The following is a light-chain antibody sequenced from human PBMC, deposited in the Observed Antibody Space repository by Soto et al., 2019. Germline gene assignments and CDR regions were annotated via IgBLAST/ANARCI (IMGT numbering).Light chain of an antibody. V-gene: IGKV1-27*01. Sequence: DIQMTQSPTSLSASVGDRVTITCRASQDIRNFVAWYQQKPGKAPKLLIYAASTLQSGVPSRFSGSGSGTDFTLTINSLQPEDVGTYSCQKYSSVPVFGSGTKVEIK. CDR2: AAS. CDR1: QDIRNF. CDR3: QKYSSVPV. J-gene: IGKJ3*01.